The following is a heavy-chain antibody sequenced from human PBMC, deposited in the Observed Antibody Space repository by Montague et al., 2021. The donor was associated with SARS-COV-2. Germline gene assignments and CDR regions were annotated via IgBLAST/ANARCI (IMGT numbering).Heavy chain of an antibody. J-gene: IGHJ4*02. CDR2: IFYSGST. V-gene: IGHV4-39*01. CDR1: GGSISSYY. Sequence: SETLSLTCTVSGGSISSYYWSWIRQPPGKGLEWIGSIFYSGSTYYNPSLKSRVTISVDTSKNQFSLKLSSVTAADTAVYYCARLKRGGTVVAGPYYFDYWGQGTLVTVSS. D-gene: IGHD6-19*01. CDR3: ARLKRGGTVVAGPYYFDY.